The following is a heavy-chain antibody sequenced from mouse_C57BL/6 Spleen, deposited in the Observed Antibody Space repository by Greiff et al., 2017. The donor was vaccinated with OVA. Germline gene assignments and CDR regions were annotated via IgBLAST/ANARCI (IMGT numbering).Heavy chain of an antibody. Sequence: EVQLQQSGPELVKPGASVKISCKASGYSFTGYYMNWVKQSPEKSLEWIGEINPSTGGTTYNQKFKAKATLTVDKSSSTAYMQLKSLTSEDSAVYYCARWSKSLPHAMDYWGQGTSVTVSS. J-gene: IGHJ4*01. V-gene: IGHV1-42*01. CDR3: ARWSKSLPHAMDY. CDR2: INPSTGGT. CDR1: GYSFTGYY. D-gene: IGHD2-5*01.